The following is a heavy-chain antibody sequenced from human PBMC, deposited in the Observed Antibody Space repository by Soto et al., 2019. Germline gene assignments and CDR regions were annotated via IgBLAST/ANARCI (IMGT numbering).Heavy chain of an antibody. CDR2: IYHSGRT. D-gene: IGHD6-19*01. J-gene: IGHJ4*02. V-gene: IGHV4-4*02. CDR3: ARGGDSNGWCSGGLDH. Sequence: PSETLSLTCAVSGGSISSSNWWSWVRQPPGKGLEWIGEIYHSGRTNYNPSLKSRVTISVDKSKNQFSLKLSSVTAADTAMYYCARGGDSNGWCSGGLDHWGQGTLVTSPQ. CDR1: GGSISSSNW.